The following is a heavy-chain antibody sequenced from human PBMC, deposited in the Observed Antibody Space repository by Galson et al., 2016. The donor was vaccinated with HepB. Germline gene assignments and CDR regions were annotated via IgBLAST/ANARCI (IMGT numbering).Heavy chain of an antibody. J-gene: IGHJ4*02. CDR2: IFHSGRV. V-gene: IGHV4-4*02. CDR3: ARQYWGGPSDY. CDR1: GVSISSSDW. D-gene: IGHD2/OR15-2a*01. Sequence: LSLTCAVSGVSISSSDWWSWVRQPPGQGLEWIRQIFHSGRVNYTPSLASRVTISIDTSNNHFSLRLTSVTAADTALYYCARQYWGGPSDYWGQGTLVIVSS.